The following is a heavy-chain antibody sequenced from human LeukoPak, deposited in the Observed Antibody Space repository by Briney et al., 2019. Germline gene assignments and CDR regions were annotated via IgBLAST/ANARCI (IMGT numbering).Heavy chain of an antibody. CDR3: ARAGAPYAFDI. Sequence: GGSLRLSCAASEFTFSSYGMHWVRQAPGKGLVWVSRISPDVSTTSYADSVKGRFTISRDNAKNTLYLQMKSLRAEDTAVYYCARAGAPYAFDIWGQGTMVTVSS. CDR1: EFTFSSYG. V-gene: IGHV3-74*01. CDR2: ISPDVSTT. J-gene: IGHJ3*02. D-gene: IGHD3-10*01.